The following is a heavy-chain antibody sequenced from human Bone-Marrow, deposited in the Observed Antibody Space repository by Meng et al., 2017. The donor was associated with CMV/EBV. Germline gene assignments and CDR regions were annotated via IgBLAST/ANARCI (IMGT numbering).Heavy chain of an antibody. J-gene: IGHJ4*02. CDR2: IYHSGNT. V-gene: IGHV4-39*01. CDR3: ARRSSIGVVIIRYYFDY. CDR1: GGSISSSTYY. Sequence: SETLSLTCTVSGGSISSSTYYWGWIRQPPGKGLEWIGSIYHSGNTYYNPSLKSRVTISVDTSKNQFSLKLSSVTAADTAVYYCARRSSIGVVIIRYYFDYWAQGTLVTFSS. D-gene: IGHD3-3*01.